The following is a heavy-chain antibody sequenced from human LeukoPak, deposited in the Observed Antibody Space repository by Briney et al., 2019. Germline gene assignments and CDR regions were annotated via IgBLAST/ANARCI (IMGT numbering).Heavy chain of an antibody. CDR3: AKDAGYSRSWYVDY. V-gene: IGHV3-23*01. Sequence: GVSLRLSCAASGFTFSSYAMSWVRQAPGKGLEWVSAISGSGGSTYYADSVKGRFTISRDNSKNTLYLQMNSLRAEDTAVYYCAKDAGYSRSWYVDYWGKETLVTVSS. J-gene: IGHJ4*02. CDR1: GFTFSSYA. CDR2: ISGSGGST. D-gene: IGHD6-13*01.